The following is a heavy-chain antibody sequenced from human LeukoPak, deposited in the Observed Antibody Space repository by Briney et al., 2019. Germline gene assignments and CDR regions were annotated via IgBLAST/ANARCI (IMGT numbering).Heavy chain of an antibody. D-gene: IGHD6-19*01. V-gene: IGHV1-2*02. CDR3: AKVIEGAVAFDC. CDR2: INPNSGGT. CDR1: GYTFTGYY. J-gene: IGHJ4*02. Sequence: ASVKVSCKASGYTFTGYYVHWVRQAPGQGLEWMGWINPNSGGTNYAQKFQGRVTMTRDTSISTAYMELSRLRSDDTAVYYCAKVIEGAVAFDCWGQGTLVTVSS.